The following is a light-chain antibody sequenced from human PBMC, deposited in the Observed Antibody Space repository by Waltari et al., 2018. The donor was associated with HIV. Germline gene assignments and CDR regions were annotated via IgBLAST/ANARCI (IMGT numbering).Light chain of an antibody. CDR1: QRIGTS. CDR3: QQAHSFPYT. J-gene: IGKJ2*01. V-gene: IGKV1-12*01. CDR2: AAS. Sequence: DIQMTQSPSSVYASVGDKVTITCRASQRIGTSVAWYQQKPGKAPTLLIYAASNLQGGVPSRFSGTGSETDFTLTISSLQAEDFATYHCQQAHSFPYTFGQGTKVDIK.